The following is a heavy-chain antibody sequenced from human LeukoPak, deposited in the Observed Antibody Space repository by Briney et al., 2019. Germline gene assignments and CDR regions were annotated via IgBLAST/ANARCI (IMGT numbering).Heavy chain of an antibody. J-gene: IGHJ4*02. CDR1: GFTFSDYY. Sequence: GGSLRLSCAAAGFTFSDYYMSWVRQAPGKGLEWVSVIYSGGSTYYADSVKGRFTISRHNSKNTLYLQMNSLRAEDTAVYYCARVRAYSSSYYFDYWGQGTLVTVSS. D-gene: IGHD6-6*01. CDR3: ARVRAYSSSYYFDY. CDR2: IYSGGST. V-gene: IGHV3-53*04.